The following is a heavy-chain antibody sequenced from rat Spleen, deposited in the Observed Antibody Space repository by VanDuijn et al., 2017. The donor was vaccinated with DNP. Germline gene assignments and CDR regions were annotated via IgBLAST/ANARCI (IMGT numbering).Heavy chain of an antibody. J-gene: IGHJ2*01. CDR3: VRSESRYNPFDY. V-gene: IGHV3-3*01. D-gene: IGHD1-5*01. CDR2: INSEGTT. Sequence: EVQLQESGPGLVKPSQSLSLTCSVTGYSITSDYRWNWIRKFPGNKLEWMGYINSEGTTKYNPSLKSRISVTRDTSKNQFFLQVKSITTEDTAMYFCVRSESRYNPFDYWGQGVMVAVSS. CDR1: GYSITSDYR.